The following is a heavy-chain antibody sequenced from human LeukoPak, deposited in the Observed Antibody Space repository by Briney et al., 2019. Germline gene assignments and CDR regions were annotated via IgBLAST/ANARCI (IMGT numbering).Heavy chain of an antibody. D-gene: IGHD2-2*01. V-gene: IGHV3-21*01. CDR2: ISSSSSYI. Sequence: PGGSLRLSCAASGFTFSSYSMNWVRQAPGKGLEWVSSISSSSSYIYYADSVKGRFTISRDNAKNSLYLQMNSLRAEDTAVYYCAREVGYCSSTSCPPGGYYYYYMDVWGKGTTVTVSS. CDR1: GFTFSSYS. J-gene: IGHJ6*03. CDR3: AREVGYCSSTSCPPGGYYYYYMDV.